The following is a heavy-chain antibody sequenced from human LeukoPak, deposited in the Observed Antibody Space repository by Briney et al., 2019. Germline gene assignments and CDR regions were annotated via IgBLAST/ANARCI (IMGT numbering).Heavy chain of an antibody. D-gene: IGHD3-10*01. CDR1: GFTVSTNY. J-gene: IGHJ2*01. Sequence: GGSLRLSCAASGFTVSTNYMNWVRQAPGKGLEGVSILYSGSDTYYADSVKGRFTISRDSSKNILSPQMNNLRAEDTAVYYCARVGDHFHWYLDLWGRGTLVTVSP. CDR3: ARVGDHFHWYLDL. V-gene: IGHV3-53*01. CDR2: LYSGSDT.